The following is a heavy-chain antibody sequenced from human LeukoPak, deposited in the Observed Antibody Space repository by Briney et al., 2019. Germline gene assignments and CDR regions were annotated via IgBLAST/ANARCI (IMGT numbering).Heavy chain of an antibody. CDR1: GSTFDDYG. CDR2: INWNGGST. J-gene: IGHJ4*02. V-gene: IGHV3-20*04. Sequence: GGSLRLSCAVSGSTFDDYGMSWVRQAPGKGLEWVSGINWNGGSTGYADSVKGRFTISRDNAKNSLYLQMNSLRAEDTALYYCARDLGPTYYGFWSGYYTEDDYWGQGTLVTVSS. D-gene: IGHD3-3*01. CDR3: ARDLGPTYYGFWSGYYTEDDY.